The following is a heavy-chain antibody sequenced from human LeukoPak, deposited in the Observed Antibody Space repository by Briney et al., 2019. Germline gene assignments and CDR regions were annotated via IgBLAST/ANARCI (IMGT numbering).Heavy chain of an antibody. J-gene: IGHJ6*03. V-gene: IGHV3-66*01. Sequence: GGSLRLPCAASEFSVGSNYMTWVRQAPGKGLEWVSLIYSGGSTYYADSVKGRFTISRDNSKNTLYLQMNSLRAEDTAVYYCAREYYFYHMDGWGEGTTVTVSS. CDR1: EFSVGSNY. CDR2: IYSGGST. CDR3: AREYYFYHMDG.